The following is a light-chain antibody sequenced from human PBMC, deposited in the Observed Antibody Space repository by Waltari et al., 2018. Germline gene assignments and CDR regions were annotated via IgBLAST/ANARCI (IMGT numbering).Light chain of an antibody. CDR1: QNVLLSSNNKNY. CDR2: WAS. Sequence: DIVMTQSPDSLAVSLGERATINCRSSQNVLLSSNNKNYLAWYQQKAGQPPKLLIYWASTRESGVPDRFSGSGSGTDFTLTISSLQAEDVAVYYCQQYYSTPRTFGQGTKVEIK. V-gene: IGKV4-1*01. CDR3: QQYYSTPRT. J-gene: IGKJ1*01.